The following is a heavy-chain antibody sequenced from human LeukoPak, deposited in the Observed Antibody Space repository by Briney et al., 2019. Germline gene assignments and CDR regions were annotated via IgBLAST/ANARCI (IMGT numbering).Heavy chain of an antibody. J-gene: IGHJ3*01. CDR2: ISAYNGNT. CDR3: ARGVDSGSPPLGTFEV. CDR1: GYTFTTYG. Sequence: GASVKVSCKASGYTFTTYGITWVRQAPGQGLEWMGWISAYNGNTNYAQKLQGRVTMTRDTSTSIVYMELRSLRSDDTAVYYCARGVDSGSPPLGTFEVWGQGTMVTVSS. D-gene: IGHD1-26*01. V-gene: IGHV1-18*01.